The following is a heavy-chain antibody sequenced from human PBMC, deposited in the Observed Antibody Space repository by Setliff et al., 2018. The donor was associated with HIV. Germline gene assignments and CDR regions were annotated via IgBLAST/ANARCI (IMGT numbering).Heavy chain of an antibody. V-gene: IGHV1-8*02. J-gene: IGHJ4*02. D-gene: IGHD3-9*01. CDR3: ARQDIPTGYYLFDY. CDR1: GGTLSSYA. Sequence: GASVKVSCKASGGTLSSYAISWVRQAPGQGLEWMGWMNPNSGATGYAQKFKDRFIMTRDTSINTVYMELSSLTSDDTALYYCARQDIPTGYYLFDYWGQGTQVTVSS. CDR2: MNPNSGAT.